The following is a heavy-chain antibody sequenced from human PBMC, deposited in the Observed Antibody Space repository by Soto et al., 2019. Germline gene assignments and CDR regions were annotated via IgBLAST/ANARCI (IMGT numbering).Heavy chain of an antibody. J-gene: IGHJ3*02. V-gene: IGHV3-7*04. D-gene: IGHD5-18*01. CDR3: ARAVSYGNI. CDR2: RKQDGSEN. Sequence: VQLVESGGGLVQPGGSLRLSCAASRITFSSYWLSWVPQAPGKGLEWVANRKQDGSENFYVDSVKGRFTISRDNAKKSLYLLMNSLRAEDTAVYYCARAVSYGNIWGQWTMVTVCS. CDR1: RITFSSYW.